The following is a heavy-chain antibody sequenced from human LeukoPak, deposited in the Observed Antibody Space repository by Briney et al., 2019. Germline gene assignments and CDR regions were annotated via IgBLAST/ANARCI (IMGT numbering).Heavy chain of an antibody. CDR2: IYYSGST. D-gene: IGHD4-17*01. CDR1: GGSISSYY. Sequence: SETLSLTCTVSGGSISSYYWSWIRQPPGKGLEWIGYIYYSGSTNYNPSLKSRVTISVDTSKNQFSLKLSSVTAADTAVYYCARDIAYGDYSYFDYWGQGTLVTVSS. CDR3: ARDIAYGDYSYFDY. J-gene: IGHJ4*02. V-gene: IGHV4-59*01.